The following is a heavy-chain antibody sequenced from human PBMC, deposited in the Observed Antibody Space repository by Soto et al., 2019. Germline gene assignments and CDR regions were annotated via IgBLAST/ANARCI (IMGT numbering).Heavy chain of an antibody. CDR1: GFTFSGYA. J-gene: IGHJ6*02. CDR3: AKDLAIFGVVIRGMDV. CDR2: ISNSADNT. Sequence: PGGSLRLSCAASGFTFSGYAMSWVRQAPGKGLEWVSGISNSADNTYYADSVKGRFTISRDNSKNRLYLQMNSLRAEDTAVYYCAKDLAIFGVVIRGMDVWGQGTTVTSP. D-gene: IGHD3-3*01. V-gene: IGHV3-23*01.